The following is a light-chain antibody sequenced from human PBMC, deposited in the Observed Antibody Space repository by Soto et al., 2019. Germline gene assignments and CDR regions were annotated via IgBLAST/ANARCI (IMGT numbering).Light chain of an antibody. CDR2: GAS. CDR3: QQYDNWLRT. V-gene: IGKV3-15*01. CDR1: QDISTN. Sequence: EIVMTQSPAPLSVSPGERATLSCRASQDISTNLAWYQQKPGQAPRLLIYGASTRATGIPARFSGSGSGTEFTLTISSLQSEDFAVYYCQQYDNWLRTFGKGTKVEIK. J-gene: IGKJ1*01.